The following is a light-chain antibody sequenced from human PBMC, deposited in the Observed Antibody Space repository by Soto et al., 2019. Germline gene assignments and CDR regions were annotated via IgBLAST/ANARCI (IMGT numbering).Light chain of an antibody. CDR3: AAWDDSLNGFYV. CDR1: KSNIGSHT. V-gene: IGLV1-44*01. Sequence: SVRTQPPSASGTRGQRVTMSCSGVKSNIGSHTVNWYQHLPGTAPTLLIFSNNQRPSGVPARFSGSKSGTSVSLAISGLPSGDEGDYYCAAWDDSLNGFYVFGTGTKVTVL. CDR2: SNN. J-gene: IGLJ1*01.